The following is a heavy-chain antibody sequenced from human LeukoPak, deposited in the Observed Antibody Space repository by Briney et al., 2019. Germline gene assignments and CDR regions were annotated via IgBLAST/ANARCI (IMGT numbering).Heavy chain of an antibody. CDR1: GGSISNNF. V-gene: IGHV4-59*01. Sequence: SETLSLTCTVSGGSISNNFWTWIRQPPGKGLECIGFTYYSESASYNPSLNSRVTVSVDKSKNQISLKLTSVTAADTAVYYCARFPASAEYRHYYHMDVWGKGTTVTVSS. CDR2: TYYSESA. CDR3: ARFPASAEYRHYYHMDV. D-gene: IGHD6-25*01. J-gene: IGHJ6*03.